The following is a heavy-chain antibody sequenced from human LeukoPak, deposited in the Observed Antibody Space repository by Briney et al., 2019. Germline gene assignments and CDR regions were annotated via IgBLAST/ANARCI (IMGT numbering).Heavy chain of an antibody. CDR2: IISSSSYI. CDR3: ARAYSSSWSDY. CDR1: GFTFSSYS. V-gene: IGHV3-21*01. Sequence: GGALRLSCAASGFTFSSYSMNWVRQAPGKGLEWVSSIISSSSYIYYADSVKGRFTISRDTAKNSLYLQMNSLRAEDTAVYYCARAYSSSWSDYWGQGTLVTVSS. J-gene: IGHJ4*02. D-gene: IGHD6-13*01.